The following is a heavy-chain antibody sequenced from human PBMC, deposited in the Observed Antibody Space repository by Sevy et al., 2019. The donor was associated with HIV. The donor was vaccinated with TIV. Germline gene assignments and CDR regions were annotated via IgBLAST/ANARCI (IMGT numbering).Heavy chain of an antibody. CDR1: GFTFSSYA. D-gene: IGHD3-22*01. CDR2: ISGSGGST. V-gene: IGHV3-23*01. J-gene: IGHJ1*01. Sequence: GGSLRLSCAASGFTFSSYAMSWVRQAPGKGLEWVSAISGSGGSTYYADSVKGRFTISRDNAKNTLYLQMNSLRAEDTAVYYWAKYPERRGYYDSSGRVPGGYFQHWGQGTLVTVSS. CDR3: AKYPERRGYYDSSGRVPGGYFQH.